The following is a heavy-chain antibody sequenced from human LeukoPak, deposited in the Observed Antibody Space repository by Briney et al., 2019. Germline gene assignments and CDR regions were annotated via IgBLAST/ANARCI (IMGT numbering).Heavy chain of an antibody. CDR2: INHSGST. CDR1: GGSFSGYY. J-gene: IGHJ4*02. D-gene: IGHD6-13*01. CDR3: ARVKERAAAVFDY. V-gene: IGHV4-34*01. Sequence: SETLSLTCAVYGGSFSGYYWSWIRQPPGKGLGWIGEINHSGSTNYNPSLKSRVTISVDTSKNQFSLKLSSVTAADTAVYYCARVKERAAAVFDYWGQGTLVTVSS.